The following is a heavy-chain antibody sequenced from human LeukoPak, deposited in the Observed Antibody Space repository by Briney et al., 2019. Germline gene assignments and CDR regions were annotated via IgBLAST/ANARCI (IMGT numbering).Heavy chain of an antibody. CDR3: ALMVRGVTNWFDP. D-gene: IGHD3-10*01. Sequence: GGSLRLSCAASGFTFDDHGMNWVRQAPGKGLEWVSGITWNGGTTGYADSVRGRFTISRDNAKNSLYLQMNSLRAEDTAVYYCALMVRGVTNWFDPWGQGTLVTVSS. V-gene: IGHV3-20*04. CDR1: GFTFDDHG. J-gene: IGHJ5*02. CDR2: ITWNGGTT.